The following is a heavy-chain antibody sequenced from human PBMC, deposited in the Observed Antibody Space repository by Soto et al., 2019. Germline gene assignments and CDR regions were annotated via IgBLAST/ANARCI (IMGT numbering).Heavy chain of an antibody. CDR3: TTEGWLVLGRYYGMDV. CDR2: IKSKTDGGTT. Sequence: CLRLSCAGSGFTFSRYWMHWVRQVPGKGLEWVGRIKSKTDGGTTDYAAPVKGRFTISRDDSKNTLYLQMNSLKTEDTAVYYCTTEGWLVLGRYYGMDVWGHGTTVTVSS. CDR1: GFTFSRYW. J-gene: IGHJ6*02. D-gene: IGHD6-19*01. V-gene: IGHV3-15*01.